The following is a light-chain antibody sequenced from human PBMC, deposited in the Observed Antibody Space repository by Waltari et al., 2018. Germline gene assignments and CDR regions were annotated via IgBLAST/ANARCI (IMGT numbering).Light chain of an antibody. CDR1: SSNLGRNS. V-gene: IGLV1-47*01. Sequence: QSVLTQAPSASGTPGQRVTISCSCSSSNLGRNSVFWYQLLPGMAPNLLIFRNNRRPSGVPDRFSGANSGTSASLAIRGLRSEDEADYSCAAWDDSLRGPVFGTGTKLTVL. J-gene: IGLJ3*02. CDR2: RNN. CDR3: AAWDDSLRGPV.